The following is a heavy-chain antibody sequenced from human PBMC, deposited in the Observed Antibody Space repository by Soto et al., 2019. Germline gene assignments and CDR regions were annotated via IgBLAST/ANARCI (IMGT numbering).Heavy chain of an antibody. CDR2: VSSTGGTT. J-gene: IGHJ4*02. CDR3: AKGTYYDSSDYYPHFDY. V-gene: IGHV3-23*01. CDR1: GFTFSSYA. D-gene: IGHD3-22*01. Sequence: GGSLRLSCAASGFTFSSYAMSWVRQAPGKGLEWVSTVSSTGGTTNYADSVKGRFTTSRDNSKNTLYLQMNSLRAEDTAVYYCAKGTYYDSSDYYPHFDYWGQGTLVTVSS.